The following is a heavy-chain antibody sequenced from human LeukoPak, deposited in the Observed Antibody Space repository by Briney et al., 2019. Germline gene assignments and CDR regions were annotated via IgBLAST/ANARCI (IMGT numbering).Heavy chain of an antibody. CDR1: GYPFTSYY. J-gene: IGHJ4*02. CDR2: INPSGGST. Sequence: GSVQVSCKASGYPFTSYYMHWVRQAPGQGLEWMGIINPSGGSTSYAQKFQGRVTMTRDMSTSTVYMELSSLRSEDTAVYYCARGSQRLPIPIDYWGQGTLVTVSS. D-gene: IGHD6-25*01. V-gene: IGHV1-46*01. CDR3: ARGSQRLPIPIDY.